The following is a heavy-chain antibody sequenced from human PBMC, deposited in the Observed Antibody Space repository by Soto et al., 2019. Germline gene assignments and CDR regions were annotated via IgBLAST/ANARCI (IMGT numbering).Heavy chain of an antibody. V-gene: IGHV1-18*01. CDR3: ARGRYGDY. CDR1: GYAFTTYG. D-gene: IGHD1-1*01. Sequence: QVHLVQSGAEVKKPGASVKVSCKGSGYAFTTYGITWVRQAPGQGLEWMGWISAHDGNTNYAQKLQGRVTVTRDTSTSTAYMELRSLRSDDTAVYYCARGRYGDYCGQGALVTVSS. CDR2: ISAHDGNT. J-gene: IGHJ4*02.